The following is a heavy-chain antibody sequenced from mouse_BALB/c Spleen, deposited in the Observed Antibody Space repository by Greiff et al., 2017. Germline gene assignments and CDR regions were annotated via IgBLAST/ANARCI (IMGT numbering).Heavy chain of an antibody. J-gene: IGHJ4*01. CDR1: GYSITSDYA. V-gene: IGHV3-2*02. CDR2: ISYSGST. D-gene: IGHD2-3*01. Sequence: VQLQQSGPGLVKPSQSLSLTCTVTGYSITSDYAWNWIRQFPGNKLEWMGYISYSGSTSYNPSLKSRISITRDTSKNQFFLQLNSVTTEDTATYYCARDGYYLYYYAMDYWGQGTSVTVSS. CDR3: ARDGYYLYYYAMDY.